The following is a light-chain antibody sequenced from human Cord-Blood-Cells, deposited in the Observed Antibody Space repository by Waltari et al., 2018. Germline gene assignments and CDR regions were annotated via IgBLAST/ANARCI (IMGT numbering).Light chain of an antibody. Sequence: QSALTQPASVSGSPGQSITISCTGTSSDVGGYNYVSWYQQHPGKAPKLMIYDVSKRPSGVSHRFAGSKSGNTASLTSSGLQAEDEADYYCSSYTSSSTLDVFGTGTKVTVL. CDR3: SSYTSSSTLDV. CDR2: DVS. J-gene: IGLJ1*01. CDR1: SSDVGGYNY. V-gene: IGLV2-14*01.